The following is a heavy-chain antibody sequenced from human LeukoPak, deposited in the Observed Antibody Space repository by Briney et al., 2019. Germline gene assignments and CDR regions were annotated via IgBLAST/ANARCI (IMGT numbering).Heavy chain of an antibody. CDR2: INPKSGDT. V-gene: IGHV1-2*02. CDR1: GYTFTGYY. J-gene: IGHJ4*02. D-gene: IGHD1-26*01. Sequence: ASVKVSCKASGYTFTGYYLHWLRQAPGQGLEWMGWINPKSGDTNYAQKFQGRVTLTRDTSISTAYMELSRLRSDDTAVYYCARDQGLWELPSYYFDYWGQGTLVTVSS. CDR3: ARDQGLWELPSYYFDY.